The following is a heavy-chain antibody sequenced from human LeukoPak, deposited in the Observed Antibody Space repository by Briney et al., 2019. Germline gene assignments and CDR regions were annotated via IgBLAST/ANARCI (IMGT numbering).Heavy chain of an antibody. J-gene: IGHJ4*02. CDR3: ARDRVGGANDY. V-gene: IGHV3-48*03. CDR1: GFTFSSYE. Sequence: GGSLRLSCAASGFTFSSYEMNWVRQAPGKGLEWVSYISSSGSTIYYADSVKGRFTISRDKAKNSLFLQMNSLRVEDTGIYYCARDRVGGANDYWGQGTLVTVSS. D-gene: IGHD3-16*01. CDR2: ISSSGSTI.